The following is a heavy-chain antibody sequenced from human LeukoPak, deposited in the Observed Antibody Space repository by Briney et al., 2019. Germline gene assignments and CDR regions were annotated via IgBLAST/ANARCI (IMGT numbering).Heavy chain of an antibody. CDR3: ARGMYYYDSSGYAFDI. CDR2: ISSSGSTI. J-gene: IGHJ3*02. D-gene: IGHD3-22*01. Sequence: QPGGSLRLSCAASGFTFSSYEMNWVRQAPGKGLEWVSYISSSGSTIYYADSVKGRFTISRDNAKNSLYPQMNSLRAEDTAVYYCARGMYYYDSSGYAFDIWGQGTMVTVSS. CDR1: GFTFSSYE. V-gene: IGHV3-48*03.